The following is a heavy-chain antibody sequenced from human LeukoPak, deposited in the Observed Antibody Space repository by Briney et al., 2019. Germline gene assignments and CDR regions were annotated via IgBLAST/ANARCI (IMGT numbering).Heavy chain of an antibody. CDR2: INHSGST. CDR3: ARHNNYDFWSGYYGPFDP. Sequence: PSETLSLTCAVYGGSFSGYYWSWIRQPPGKGLEWIGEINHSGSTNYNPSLKSRVTISVDTSKNRFSLKLSSVTAADTAVYYCARHNNYDFWSGYYGPFDPWGQGTLVTVSS. J-gene: IGHJ5*02. V-gene: IGHV4-34*01. D-gene: IGHD3-3*01. CDR1: GGSFSGYY.